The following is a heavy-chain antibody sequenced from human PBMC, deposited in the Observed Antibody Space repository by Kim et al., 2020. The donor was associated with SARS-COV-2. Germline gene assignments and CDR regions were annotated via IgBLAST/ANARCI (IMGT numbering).Heavy chain of an antibody. V-gene: IGHV4-34*01. D-gene: IGHD3-10*01. CDR1: GGSFSGYY. CDR2: INHSGST. Sequence: SETLSLTCAVYGGSFSGYYWSWIRQPPGKGLEWIGEINHSGSTNYNPSLKSRVTISVDTSKNQFSLKLSSVTAADTAVYYCARVKRYYYGSGSYLADYWGQGTLVTVSS. J-gene: IGHJ4*02. CDR3: ARVKRYYYGSGSYLADY.